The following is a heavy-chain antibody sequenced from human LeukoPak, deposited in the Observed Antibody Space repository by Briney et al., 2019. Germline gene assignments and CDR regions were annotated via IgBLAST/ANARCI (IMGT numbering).Heavy chain of an antibody. CDR2: MNPNSGNT. CDR1: GCTFTSYD. D-gene: IGHD2-2*01. Sequence: ASVKVSCKASGCTFTSYDINWVRQATGQGLEWMGWMNPNSGNTGYAQKFQGRVTMTRNTSISTAYMELSSLRSEDTAVYYCARVMPRYCSSTSCSDYWGQGTLVTVSS. CDR3: ARVMPRYCSSTSCSDY. J-gene: IGHJ4*02. V-gene: IGHV1-8*01.